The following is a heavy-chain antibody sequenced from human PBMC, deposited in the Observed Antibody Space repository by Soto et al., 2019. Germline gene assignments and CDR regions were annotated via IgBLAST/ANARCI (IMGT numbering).Heavy chain of an antibody. D-gene: IGHD6-19*01. CDR1: GFTFSSYW. CDR2: INSDGSST. J-gene: IGHJ4*02. CDR3: ARDVEGWYTLDY. V-gene: IGHV3-74*01. Sequence: SLRLSCAASGFTFSSYWMHWVRQAPGKGLVWVSRINSDGSSTSYADSVKGRFTISRDNAKNTLYLQMNSLRAEDTAVYYCARDVEGWYTLDYWGQGTLVTVSS.